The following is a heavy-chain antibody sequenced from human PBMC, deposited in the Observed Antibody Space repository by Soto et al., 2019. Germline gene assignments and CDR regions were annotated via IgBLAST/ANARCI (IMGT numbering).Heavy chain of an antibody. D-gene: IGHD3-10*01. CDR2: IIPILGIA. Sequence: SVKVSCKASGGTFSSYTISWVRQAPGQGLEWMGRIIPILGIANYAQKFQGRVTITADKSTSTAYMELSSLRSEDTAVYYCASVKVRGVYGDYSGQGPRVTVSS. CDR3: ASVKVRGVYGDY. CDR1: GGTFSSYT. V-gene: IGHV1-69*02. J-gene: IGHJ4*02.